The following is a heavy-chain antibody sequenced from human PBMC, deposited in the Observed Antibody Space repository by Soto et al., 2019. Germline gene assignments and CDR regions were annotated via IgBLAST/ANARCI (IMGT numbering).Heavy chain of an antibody. D-gene: IGHD3-22*01. CDR1: GFTFSDYD. V-gene: IGHV3-23*01. CDR3: ARIFGSSGYSLSLAFDI. J-gene: IGHJ3*02. Sequence: EVQLLESGGGLVQPGGSLRLSCAASGFTFSDYDMTWVRQAPGKGLEWVSDINNNGGKTYYADSVKGRLTISRDNSKNTLYLQMNSLRADDTAVYYCARIFGSSGYSLSLAFDIWGQGTVVTVSS. CDR2: INNNGGKT.